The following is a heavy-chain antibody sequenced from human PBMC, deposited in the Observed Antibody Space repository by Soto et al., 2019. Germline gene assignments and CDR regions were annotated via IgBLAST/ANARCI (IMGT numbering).Heavy chain of an antibody. V-gene: IGHV3-49*03. CDR2: IRSKAYGGTT. J-gene: IGHJ3*02. Sequence: PGGSLRLSCTASGFTLGDYAMSWFRQAPGKGLEWVGFIRSKAYGGTTEYAASVKGRFTISRDDSKSIAYLQMNSLKTEDTAVYYCTSWYLEWLLSLDAFDIWGQGTMVTVSS. CDR3: TSWYLEWLLSLDAFDI. D-gene: IGHD3-3*01. CDR1: GFTLGDYA.